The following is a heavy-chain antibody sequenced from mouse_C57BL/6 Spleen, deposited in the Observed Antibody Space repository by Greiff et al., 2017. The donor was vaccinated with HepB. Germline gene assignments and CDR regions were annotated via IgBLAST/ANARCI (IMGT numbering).Heavy chain of an antibody. Sequence: EVQGVESGGGLVKPGGSLKLSCAASGFTFSDYGMHWVRQAPEKGLEWVAYISSGSSTIYYADTVKGRFTISRDNAKNTLFLQMTSLRSEDTAMYYCARHYYGSTPHAMDYWGQGTSVTVSS. V-gene: IGHV5-17*01. CDR2: ISSGSSTI. J-gene: IGHJ4*01. CDR3: ARHYYGSTPHAMDY. CDR1: GFTFSDYG. D-gene: IGHD1-1*01.